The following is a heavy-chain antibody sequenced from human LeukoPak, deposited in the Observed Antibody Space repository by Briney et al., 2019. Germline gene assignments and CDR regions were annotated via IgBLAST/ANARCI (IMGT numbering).Heavy chain of an antibody. Sequence: GGSLRLSCAASGFTFSRYEMNWVRQAPGKGLEWVSYISDSASGSNIYHADSVKGRFTISRDNAKNSLYLQMNSLRAEDTAVYYCAKGATGTTSEGFDPWGQGTLVTVSS. CDR1: GFTFSRYE. D-gene: IGHD1-7*01. V-gene: IGHV3-48*03. CDR2: ISDSASGSNI. J-gene: IGHJ5*02. CDR3: AKGATGTTSEGFDP.